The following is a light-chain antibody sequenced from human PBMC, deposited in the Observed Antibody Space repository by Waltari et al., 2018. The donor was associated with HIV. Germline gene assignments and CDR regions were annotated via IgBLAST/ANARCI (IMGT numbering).Light chain of an antibody. Sequence: SYEVTQSPSVSVSPGQTATITCSGDDLGDKYVCWYQQKPGQSPVLVIYQHTKRPPGIPERFSGSNAGNTATLTISGTQAMDEADYYCQAWDNSALWVFGSGTKVTVL. CDR2: QHT. J-gene: IGLJ1*01. CDR1: DLGDKY. V-gene: IGLV3-1*01. CDR3: QAWDNSALWV.